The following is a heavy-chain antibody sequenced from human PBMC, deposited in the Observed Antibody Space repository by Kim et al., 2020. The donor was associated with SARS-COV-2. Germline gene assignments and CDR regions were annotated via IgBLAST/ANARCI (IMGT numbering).Heavy chain of an antibody. J-gene: IGHJ6*03. CDR3: ARGGQQLVNFRHYYYMDV. Sequence: GGSLRLSCAASGFTFSSYDMHWVRQATGKGLEWVSAIGTAGHTYYPGSVKGRFTISRENAKNSLYLQMNSLRAGDTAVYYCARGGQQLVNFRHYYYMDV. CDR1: GFTFSSYD. D-gene: IGHD6-13*01. V-gene: IGHV3-13*01. CDR2: IGTAGHT.